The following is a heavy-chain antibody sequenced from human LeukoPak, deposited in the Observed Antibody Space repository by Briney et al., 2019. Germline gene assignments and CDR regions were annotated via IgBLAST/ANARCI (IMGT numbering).Heavy chain of an antibody. Sequence: GGSLRLSCAASGFTFSTYWMHWVRQVPGKGLVWVSRFNSDGRSAYYADSVKGRFTISRDNAKNTLYLQMNSLRAEDTAVYYCARGRYYLDSWGQGTLVTVSS. CDR3: ARGRYYLDS. V-gene: IGHV3-74*01. CDR1: GFTFSTYW. D-gene: IGHD4-17*01. J-gene: IGHJ4*02. CDR2: FNSDGRSA.